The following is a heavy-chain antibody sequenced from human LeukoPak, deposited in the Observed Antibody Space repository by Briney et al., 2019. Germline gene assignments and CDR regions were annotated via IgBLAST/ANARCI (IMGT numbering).Heavy chain of an antibody. Sequence: KPSETLSLTCTVSGGSISSSSYYWGWIRQPPGKGLEWIGSIYYSGSTYYNPSLKSRVTISVDTSKNQFSLKLSSVTAADTAVYYCARMPWGGAEEGDQLDLGEFDYWGQGTLVTVSS. D-gene: IGHD6-13*01. J-gene: IGHJ4*02. V-gene: IGHV4-39*01. CDR1: GGSISSSSYY. CDR3: ARMPWGGAEEGDQLDLGEFDY. CDR2: IYYSGST.